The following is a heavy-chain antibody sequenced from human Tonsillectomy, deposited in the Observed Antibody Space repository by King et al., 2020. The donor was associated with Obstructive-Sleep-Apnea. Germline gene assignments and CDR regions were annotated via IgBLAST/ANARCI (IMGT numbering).Heavy chain of an antibody. V-gene: IGHV4-4*07. CDR2: IYSTGST. CDR3: ARDYCSGGSCYFYYGMDV. Sequence: QLQESGPGLVKPSETLSLTCTVSGDSISSYYWSWIRQPAGKGLEWIGRIYSTGSTNYNPSLKSRLSMSVDTSKNQFSLKLSSATAADTAVYYCARDYCSGGSCYFYYGMDVWGQGTTVTVSS. CDR1: GDSISSYY. D-gene: IGHD2-15*01. J-gene: IGHJ6*02.